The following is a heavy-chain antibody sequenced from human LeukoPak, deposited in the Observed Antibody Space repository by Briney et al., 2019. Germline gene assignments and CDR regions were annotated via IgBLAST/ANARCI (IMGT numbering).Heavy chain of an antibody. V-gene: IGHV4-31*03. CDR2: IYYSGST. Sequence: SETLSLTCTVSGGSISSGGYYWSWIRQHPGKGLEWIGYIYYSGSTYYNPSLKSRVTISVDTSKNQFSLKLSSVTAADTAVYYCARETYHYYDSSGYYSDRAFDIWAKGQWSPSLQ. CDR3: ARETYHYYDSSGYYSDRAFDI. CDR1: GGSISSGGYY. J-gene: IGHJ3*02. D-gene: IGHD3-22*01.